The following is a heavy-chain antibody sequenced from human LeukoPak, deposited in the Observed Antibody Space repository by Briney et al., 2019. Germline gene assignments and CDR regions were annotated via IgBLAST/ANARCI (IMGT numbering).Heavy chain of an antibody. Sequence: GGSLRLSCAASGFTFSSYAMSWVREAPGKGLEWVSAISGSGGSTYYADSVKGRFTISRDNSKNTLYLQMNILRAEDTAVYYCAKRGSSGWYVPAGIDYWGQGTLVTVSS. V-gene: IGHV3-23*01. CDR1: GFTFSSYA. D-gene: IGHD6-19*01. J-gene: IGHJ4*02. CDR2: ISGSGGST. CDR3: AKRGSSGWYVPAGIDY.